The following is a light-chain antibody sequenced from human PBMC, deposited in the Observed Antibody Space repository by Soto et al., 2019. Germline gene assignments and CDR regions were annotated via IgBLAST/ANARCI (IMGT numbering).Light chain of an antibody. J-gene: IGKJ4*01. V-gene: IGKV3-15*01. Sequence: VMTQSPATLSVSPGERATLSCRASQNVGIDLAWFQQKPGQAPRLLIYGTSIRATGIPARFSASGSGTEFTLTINSLQAEDFAVYYCQQCNYWLLTFGGGSKVDIK. CDR2: GTS. CDR3: QQCNYWLLT. CDR1: QNVGID.